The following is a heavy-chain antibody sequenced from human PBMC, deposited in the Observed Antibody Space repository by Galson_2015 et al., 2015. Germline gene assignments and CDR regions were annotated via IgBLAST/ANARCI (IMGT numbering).Heavy chain of an antibody. V-gene: IGHV3-30-3*01. CDR2: ISYDGSNK. CDR1: GFTFSSYA. CDR3: ARVAYTAGPLDY. D-gene: IGHD5-18*01. J-gene: IGHJ4*02. Sequence: SLRLSCAASGFTFSSYAMHWVRQAPGKGLEWVAVISYDGSNKYYADSVKGRFTISRDNSKNTLYLQMNSLRAEDTAVYYCARVAYTAGPLDYWGQGTLVTVSS.